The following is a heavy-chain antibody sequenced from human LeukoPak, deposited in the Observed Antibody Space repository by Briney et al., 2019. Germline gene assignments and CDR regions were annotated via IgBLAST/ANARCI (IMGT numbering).Heavy chain of an antibody. Sequence: SETLSLTCTVSGGSISSTSYYWGWIRQPPGKGLEWIGHIFYSGSPSYNPSLKSRVTISVDTSKNQFSLTLNSVTAADTAVYYCARPMFSSRYNCPFDSWGQGTLVTVSS. J-gene: IGHJ4*02. CDR2: IFYSGSP. CDR3: ARPMFSSRYNCPFDS. CDR1: GGSISSTSYY. V-gene: IGHV4-39*01. D-gene: IGHD6-25*01.